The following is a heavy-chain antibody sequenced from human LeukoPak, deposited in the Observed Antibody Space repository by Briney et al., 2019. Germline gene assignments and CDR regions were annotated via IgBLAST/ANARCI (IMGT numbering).Heavy chain of an antibody. D-gene: IGHD1-20*01. V-gene: IGHV3-72*01. CDR2: IRKKPNSYTT. CDR1: GFTFSDHF. CDR3: ARVSAITGATDALDF. J-gene: IGHJ3*01. Sequence: GGSLRLSCAASGFTFSDHFMVWVRQAPEKGLEWVGRIRKKPNSYTTEYAASVKGRFTFSRDDSKNSLYLQMNSLETEDTAVYYCARVSAITGATDALDFWGQGTMVTVSS.